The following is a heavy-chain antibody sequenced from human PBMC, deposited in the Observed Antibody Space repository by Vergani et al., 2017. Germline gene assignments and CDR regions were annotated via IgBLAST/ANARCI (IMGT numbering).Heavy chain of an antibody. CDR2: IYYSGST. CDR1: GCSISSYY. J-gene: IGHJ5*02. D-gene: IGHD3-10*01. CDR3: ATGGGLLQRSAFDP. V-gene: IGHV4-59*01. Sequence: QVQLQESGPGLVKPSETLSLTCTVSGCSISSYYWSWIRQPPGKGLEWIGYIYYSGSTNYNPSLKSRVTISVDTSKNQFPLQLSSVTAADTAVYYCATGGGLLQRSAFDPWGQGTLVTVSS.